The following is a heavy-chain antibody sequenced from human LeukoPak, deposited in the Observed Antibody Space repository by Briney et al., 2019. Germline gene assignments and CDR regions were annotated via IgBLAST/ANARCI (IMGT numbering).Heavy chain of an antibody. CDR1: GYTFTSYG. CDR2: ISADNGNT. V-gene: IGHV1-18*01. D-gene: IGHD3-22*01. CDR3: ARDEVAYYYDSSGSDAFDI. J-gene: IGHJ3*02. Sequence: ASVKVSFKASGYTFTSYGISWVRQAPGQGLEWMGWISADNGNTNYAQKLQGRVTMTTDTSTSTAYMELRSLRSDDTAVYYCARDEVAYYYDSSGSDAFDIWGQGTMVTVSS.